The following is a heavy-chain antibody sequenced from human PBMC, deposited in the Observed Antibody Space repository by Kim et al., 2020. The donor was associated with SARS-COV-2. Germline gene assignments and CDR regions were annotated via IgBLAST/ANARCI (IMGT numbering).Heavy chain of an antibody. V-gene: IGHV1-2*06. J-gene: IGHJ4*02. Sequence: VKVSCKASGYTFTGYYIHWVRQAPGQGLQWVGRINPNSGATNYAQNFQARVTMTRDTSITTAYMELSSLKSDDTAVYSCARGLTTSLDYWGQGTLVTVSS. CDR2: INPNSGAT. CDR3: ARGLTTSLDY. CDR1: GYTFTGYY. D-gene: IGHD4-4*01.